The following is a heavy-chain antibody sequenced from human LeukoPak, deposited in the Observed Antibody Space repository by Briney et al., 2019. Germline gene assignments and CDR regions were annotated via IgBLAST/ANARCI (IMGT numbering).Heavy chain of an antibody. J-gene: IGHJ4*02. CDR2: IYYSGST. V-gene: IGHV4-39*01. Sequence: SETLSLTCTVSGGSISSSSYYWGWIRQPPGKGLQWIGSIYYSGSTYYNPSLKSRVTISVDTSKNQFSLKLSSVTAADTAVYYCARHSTFNSRGFDYWGQGTLVTVSS. CDR1: GGSISSSSYY. D-gene: IGHD3-16*01. CDR3: ARHSTFNSRGFDY.